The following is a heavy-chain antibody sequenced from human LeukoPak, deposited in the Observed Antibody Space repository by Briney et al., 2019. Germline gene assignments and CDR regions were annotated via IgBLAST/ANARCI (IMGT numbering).Heavy chain of an antibody. CDR2: ISYDGSNK. Sequence: GGSLRLSCAASGFTFSSYAMHWVRQAPGKGLEWVAVISYDGSNKYYADSVKGRFTISRDNSKNTLYLQMNSLRAEDTAVYYCARDRGITIFGVVNRGFDYWGQGTLVTVSS. D-gene: IGHD3-3*01. V-gene: IGHV3-30-3*01. CDR1: GFTFSSYA. CDR3: ARDRGITIFGVVNRGFDY. J-gene: IGHJ4*02.